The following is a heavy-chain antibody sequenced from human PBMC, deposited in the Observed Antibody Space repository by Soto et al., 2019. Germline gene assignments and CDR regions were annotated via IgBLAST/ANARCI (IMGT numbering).Heavy chain of an antibody. V-gene: IGHV3-49*04. CDR2: IRSTAYGAPT. CDR1: GFTFGAYT. J-gene: IGHJ6*02. CDR3: TRIKEWLFLRRFRYYGMLV. Sequence: PGGSVRLSCTGSGFTFGAYTMSWVRQAPGKGLEWVGSIRSTAYGAPTDVAASVKGRFTISRDDSNGTAYLQMNSLKTEDAAVYYCTRIKEWLFLRRFRYYGMLVSCPAPTVTV. D-gene: IGHD5-12*01.